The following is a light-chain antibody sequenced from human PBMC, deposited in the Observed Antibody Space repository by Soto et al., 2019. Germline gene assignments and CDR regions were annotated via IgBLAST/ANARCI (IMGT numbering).Light chain of an antibody. CDR3: QQYHIWPSWT. CDR2: GAS. CDR1: QSVSLS. J-gene: IGKJ1*01. Sequence: EIVLTQSPATLSVSLGDSATLSCMASQSVSLSLAWYQMRPGQPPRLLIYGASTRATDIPARFSGSGSGTDFTLTISILQSEDFAVYFCQQYHIWPSWTFGQGTKVELK. V-gene: IGKV3-15*01.